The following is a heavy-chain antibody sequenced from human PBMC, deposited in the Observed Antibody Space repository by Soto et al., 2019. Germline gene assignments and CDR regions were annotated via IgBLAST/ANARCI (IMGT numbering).Heavy chain of an antibody. J-gene: IGHJ6*02. V-gene: IGHV4-61*01. Sequence: QVRLQESGPGMVKPSETLSLSCPVSGDSVGNGPYYWSWIRQPPGKGLEWIGYIYYTGSFNLNPHLESRVNISIDMSKNQFYLKLHSVTAADAAVYFCARVGTSCHNGGCYYYYGLGVWGQGTTVAISS. CDR1: GDSVGNGPYY. CDR2: IYYTGSF. D-gene: IGHD3-16*01. CDR3: ARVGTSCHNGGCYYYYGLGV.